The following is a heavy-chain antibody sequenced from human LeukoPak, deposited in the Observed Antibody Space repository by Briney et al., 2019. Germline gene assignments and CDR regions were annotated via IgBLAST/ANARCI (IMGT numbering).Heavy chain of an antibody. Sequence: SETLSLTCTVSGGSISSSSYYWGWIRQPPGKGLEWIGSIYYSGSTYYNPSLKSRVTISVDMSKNQFSLKLSSVTAADTAVYYCARKSSSGWPYYYYYMDVWGKGTTVTVSS. J-gene: IGHJ6*03. CDR1: GGSISSSSYY. V-gene: IGHV4-39*07. CDR3: ARKSSSGWPYYYYYMDV. D-gene: IGHD6-19*01. CDR2: IYYSGST.